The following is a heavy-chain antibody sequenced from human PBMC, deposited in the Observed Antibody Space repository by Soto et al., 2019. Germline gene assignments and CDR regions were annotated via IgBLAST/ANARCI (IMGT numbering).Heavy chain of an antibody. Sequence: PSETLSLTCAVYGGGFSGYYWSWIRQPPGKGLEWSGEINHSGSTNYNPSLKSRVTISVDTSKNQFSLKLSSVTAADTAVYYCARGRGYYDFLTGYSYRRNYYGMDVWRQGTTVTVSS. J-gene: IGHJ6*02. D-gene: IGHD3-9*01. CDR3: ARGRGYYDFLTGYSYRRNYYGMDV. CDR1: GGGFSGYY. CDR2: INHSGST. V-gene: IGHV4-34*01.